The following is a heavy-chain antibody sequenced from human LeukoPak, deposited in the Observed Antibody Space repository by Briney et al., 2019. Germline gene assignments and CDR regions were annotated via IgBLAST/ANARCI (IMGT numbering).Heavy chain of an antibody. Sequence: GASVKVSCKASGYTFTSYGISWVRQAPGQGLEWMGWISAYNGNTNYAQKLQGRVTMTTDTSTSTAYMELRSLRSDDTAVYYCARDDPDLKAHNWFDPWSQGSLVTVSS. V-gene: IGHV1-18*01. CDR2: ISAYNGNT. J-gene: IGHJ5*02. CDR3: ARDDPDLKAHNWFDP. CDR1: GYTFTSYG.